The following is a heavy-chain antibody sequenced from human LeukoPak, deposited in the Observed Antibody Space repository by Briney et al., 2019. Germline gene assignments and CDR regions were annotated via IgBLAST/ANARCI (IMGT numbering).Heavy chain of an antibody. CDR3: ARGRVSSNTWYSTYYYYFYMDV. D-gene: IGHD6-13*01. CDR2: IDHTGST. Sequence: SEILSLTCTVSDDSITIYYWTWIRQPPGKGLEWIGYIDHTGSTNYNPSLNSRVTISRDTSKNHFSLELTSATAADTAVYFCARGRVSSNTWYSTYYYYFYMDVWGKGTTVTVSS. J-gene: IGHJ6*03. V-gene: IGHV4-59*01. CDR1: DDSITIYY.